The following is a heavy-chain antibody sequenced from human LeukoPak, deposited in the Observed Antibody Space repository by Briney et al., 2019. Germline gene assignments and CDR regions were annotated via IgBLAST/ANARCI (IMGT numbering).Heavy chain of an antibody. CDR3: ARGDYGLDFDY. CDR1: GFTFSDYY. J-gene: IGHJ4*02. V-gene: IGHV3-66*01. CDR2: IYSGGST. Sequence: PGGSLRLSCAASGFTFSDYYMSWIRQAPGKGLEWVSVIYSGGSTYYADSVKGRFTISRDNSKNTLYLQMNSLRAEDTAVYYCARGDYGLDFDYWGQGTLVTVSS. D-gene: IGHD3-10*01.